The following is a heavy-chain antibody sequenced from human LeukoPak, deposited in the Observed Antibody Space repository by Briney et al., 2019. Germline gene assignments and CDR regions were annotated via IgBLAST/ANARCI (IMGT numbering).Heavy chain of an antibody. D-gene: IGHD4-17*01. CDR3: ARVPLDDYGDYVGYYYGMDV. J-gene: IGHJ6*02. V-gene: IGHV4-59*01. CDR2: IYYSGST. Sequence: SETLSLTCTVSGGSISSYYWSWIRQPPGKGLEWIGYIYYSGSTNYNPSLKSRVTISVDTSKNQFSLKLSSVTAADTAVYYCARVPLDDYGDYVGYYYGMDVWGQGTTVTVSS. CDR1: GGSISSYY.